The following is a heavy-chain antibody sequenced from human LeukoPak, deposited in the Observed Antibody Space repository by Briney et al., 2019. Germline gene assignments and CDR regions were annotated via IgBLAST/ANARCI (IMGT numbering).Heavy chain of an antibody. CDR3: ARANTRLKYSSSPYFDY. D-gene: IGHD6-6*01. CDR2: IYYSGST. V-gene: IGHV4-39*07. Sequence: PSETLSLTCTVSGGSISSYYWGWIRQPPGKGLEWIGSIYYSGSTYYNPSLKSRVTISVDTSKNQFSLKLSSVTAADTAVYYCARANTRLKYSSSPYFDYWGQGTLVTVSS. CDR1: GGSISSYY. J-gene: IGHJ4*02.